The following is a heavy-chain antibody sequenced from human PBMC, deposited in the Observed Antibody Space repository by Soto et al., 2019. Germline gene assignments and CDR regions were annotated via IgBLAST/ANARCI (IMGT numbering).Heavy chain of an antibody. CDR2: IIPILGIA. Sequence: GASVKVSCKASGGTFSSYTISWVRQAPGQGLEWMGRIIPILGIANYAQKFQGRVTITADKSTSTAYMELSSLRSEDTAVYYCARERGEPCSSTSCYAPPNWFDPWGQGTLVTVSS. CDR3: ARERGEPCSSTSCYAPPNWFDP. V-gene: IGHV1-69*04. CDR1: GGTFSSYT. D-gene: IGHD2-2*01. J-gene: IGHJ5*02.